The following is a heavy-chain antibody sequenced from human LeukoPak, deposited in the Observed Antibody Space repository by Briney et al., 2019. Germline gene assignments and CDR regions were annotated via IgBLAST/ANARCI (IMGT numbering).Heavy chain of an antibody. D-gene: IGHD3-10*01. CDR1: VGSISGFF. Sequence: SETLSLTCTVSVGSISGFFWTWIRQSPGKGPEYIGYIYYSGTTDYNPTLKSRVSMSVDTSKNQFFLNLTSVTAADTAIYYCARVGYGSGSWGWFDPWGQGTLVTVSS. CDR3: ARVGYGSGSWGWFDP. CDR2: IYYSGTT. V-gene: IGHV4-59*01. J-gene: IGHJ5*02.